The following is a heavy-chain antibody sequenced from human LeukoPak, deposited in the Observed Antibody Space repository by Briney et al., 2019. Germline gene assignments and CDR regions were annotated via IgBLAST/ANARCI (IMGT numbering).Heavy chain of an antibody. V-gene: IGHV3-74*01. CDR3: AKEVVPEGVDY. CDR1: GFTFSAYW. J-gene: IGHJ4*02. CDR2: INPDGSST. D-gene: IGHD2-2*01. Sequence: GGSLRLSCAASGFTFSAYWIHWVRQAPGKGLVWVSRINPDGSSTNYADSVKGRFTISRDISKNTLYLQMNSLRAEDTAVYYCAKEVVPEGVDYWGQGTLVTVSS.